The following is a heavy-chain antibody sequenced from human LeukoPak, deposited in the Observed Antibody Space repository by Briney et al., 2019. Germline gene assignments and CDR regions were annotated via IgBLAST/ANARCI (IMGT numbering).Heavy chain of an antibody. Sequence: SGGSLRLSCAASGFTFSSYSMNWVRQAPGKGLEWVSSISSSSSYIYYADSVKGRFTISRDNAKNSLYLQMNSLRAEDTAVYYCARPLDSSGWNVDGDAFDIWGQGTMVTVSS. CDR3: ARPLDSSGWNVDGDAFDI. V-gene: IGHV3-21*01. D-gene: IGHD6-19*01. CDR2: ISSSSSYI. J-gene: IGHJ3*02. CDR1: GFTFSSYS.